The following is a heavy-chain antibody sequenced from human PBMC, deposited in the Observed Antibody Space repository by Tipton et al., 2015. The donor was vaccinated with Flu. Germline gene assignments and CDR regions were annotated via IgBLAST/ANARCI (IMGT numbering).Heavy chain of an antibody. J-gene: IGHJ1*01. V-gene: IGHV4-34*01. CDR2: INHSGGT. Sequence: LRLSCAVYGGSFSGYYWSWIRQPPGKGLEWIGEINHSGGTKYNPSLKSRVTISGDTSKNQFSLKLSSVTAADTAVYYCAREKDSSGSEYFQHWGQGTLVTVSS. CDR1: GGSFSGYY. CDR3: AREKDSSGSEYFQH. D-gene: IGHD6-19*01.